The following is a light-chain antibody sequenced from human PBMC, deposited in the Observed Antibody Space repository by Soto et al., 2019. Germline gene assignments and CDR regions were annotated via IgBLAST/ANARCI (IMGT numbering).Light chain of an antibody. J-gene: IGKJ2*01. CDR1: QSILYSSNNKNY. CDR2: WAS. V-gene: IGKV4-1*01. Sequence: DIVMTQSPDSLAVSLGERATINCKSSQSILYSSNNKNYLAWYQQKPGQPPKLLIYWASTRDSGVPDRFIGSGSGTDFTLTISSLQAEDVAVYYCHEYYGTKYNFVPGTKLEIK. CDR3: HEYYGTKYN.